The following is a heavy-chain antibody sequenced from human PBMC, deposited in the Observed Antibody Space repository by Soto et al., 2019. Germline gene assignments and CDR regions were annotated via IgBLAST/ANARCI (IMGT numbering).Heavy chain of an antibody. J-gene: IGHJ6*02. V-gene: IGHV1-3*01. CDR2: INAGNGNT. D-gene: IGHD1-26*01. Sequence: RASVKVSCKASGYTFTSYAMHWVRQAPGQRLEWMGWINAGNGNTKYSQKFQGRVTITRDTSASTAYMELSSLRSEDTAVYYCAVLPVTRGSRIYYYYGMDVWGQGTTVTVSS. CDR3: AVLPVTRGSRIYYYYGMDV. CDR1: GYTFTSYA.